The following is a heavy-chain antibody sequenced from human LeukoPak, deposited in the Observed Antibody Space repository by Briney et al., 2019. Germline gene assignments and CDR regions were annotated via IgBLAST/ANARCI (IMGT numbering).Heavy chain of an antibody. V-gene: IGHV4-39*01. CDR2: IYYSGST. CDR1: GGSISSSSYY. CDR3: ARLAVAEGWFDP. Sequence: SETLSLTCTVSGGSISSSSYYWGWIRQPPGKGLEWIGGIYYSGSTYYNPSLKSRVTISVDTSKNQFSLKLSSVTAADTAVYYCARLAVAEGWFDPWGQGTLVTVSS. D-gene: IGHD6-19*01. J-gene: IGHJ5*02.